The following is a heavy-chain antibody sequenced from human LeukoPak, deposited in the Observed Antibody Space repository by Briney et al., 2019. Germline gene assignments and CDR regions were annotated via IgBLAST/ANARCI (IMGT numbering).Heavy chain of an antibody. CDR2: ISSSSSYI. V-gene: IGHV3-21*01. CDR3: ARGVWGSYRPDDAFDI. D-gene: IGHD3-16*02. CDR1: GFTFSNAW. J-gene: IGHJ3*02. Sequence: TGGSLRLSCTASGFTFSNAWMNWVRQAPGKGLEWVSSISSSSSYIYYADSVKGRFTISRDNAKNSLYLQMNSLRAEDTAVYYCARGVWGSYRPDDAFDIWGQGTMVTVSS.